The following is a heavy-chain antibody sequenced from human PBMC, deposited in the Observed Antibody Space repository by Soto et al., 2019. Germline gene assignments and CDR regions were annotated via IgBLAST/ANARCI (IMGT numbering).Heavy chain of an antibody. CDR1: GGSISSGGYY. CDR2: IYSSGTT. D-gene: IGHD3-9*01. J-gene: IGHJ4*02. CDR3: ARIPTYYNILTGPDQR. Sequence: PSETLSLTCTVSGGSISSGGYYWTWIRQHPGKGLEWIGYIYSSGTTYYTPSLKSRVTISVDTSKNQFSLKLSSVTAADTAVYYCARIPTYYNILTGPDQRWGQGTLVTVS. V-gene: IGHV4-31*03.